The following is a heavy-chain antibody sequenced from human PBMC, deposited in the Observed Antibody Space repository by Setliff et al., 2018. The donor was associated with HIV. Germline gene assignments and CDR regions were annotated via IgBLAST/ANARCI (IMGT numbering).Heavy chain of an antibody. V-gene: IGHV1-2*02. J-gene: IGHJ4*02. CDR3: AKDRGDYDFWSGYYVY. D-gene: IGHD3-3*01. Sequence: ASVKVSSKTSGSIFIRYYIFWVRQAPGQGLEWMGNINPHTGVTKYAEKFLGRVTMTKNTLYLQMSSLRAEDTAVYYCAKDRGDYDFWSGYYVYWGQGTPVTVSS. CDR2: INPHTGVT. CDR1: GSIFIRYY.